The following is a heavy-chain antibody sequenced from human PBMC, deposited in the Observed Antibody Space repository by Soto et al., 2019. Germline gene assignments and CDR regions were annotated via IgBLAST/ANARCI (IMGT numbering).Heavy chain of an antibody. CDR3: AGGDYYHSSGYYFYYYTMDV. D-gene: IGHD3-22*01. Sequence: QLHLQESGPGLVKPSETLSLTCTVSGGSISSSSYYWGWIRQPPGKGLEWIGNVYYGGSTYYNPSLKSRFTISVETSKSLFSLKLSSVTAAGTAVYYCAGGDYYHSSGYYFYYYTMDVWGQGTTVTVSS. V-gene: IGHV4-39*01. CDR1: GGSISSSSYY. CDR2: VYYGGST. J-gene: IGHJ6*02.